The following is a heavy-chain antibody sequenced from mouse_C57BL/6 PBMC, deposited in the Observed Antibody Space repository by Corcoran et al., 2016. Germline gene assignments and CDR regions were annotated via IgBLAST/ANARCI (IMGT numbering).Heavy chain of an antibody. V-gene: IGHV9-3*01. CDR2: INTYSGVP. CDR1: GYTFTTYG. CDR3: ARTWFAY. Sequence: QIQLVQSGPKLKNPGETVKISCKASGYTFTTYGMSWVKQAPGKGLKWMGWINTYSGVPTYADDFKGRFAFSLDTSASTAYLQINNLKNEDTATYFCARTWFAYWGQGTLVTVSA. J-gene: IGHJ3*01.